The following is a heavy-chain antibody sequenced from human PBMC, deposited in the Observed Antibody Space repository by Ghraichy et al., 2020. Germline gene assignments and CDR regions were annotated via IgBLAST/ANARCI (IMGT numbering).Heavy chain of an antibody. CDR1: GFTVINNF. CDR3: ARGGSSSEAGS. J-gene: IGHJ5*02. Sequence: GGSLRLSCAASGFTVINNFMTWVRQAPGKGLEWVALIYSGGTTSYADSVKGRFTLSRGSSKNTVYLQMNSLRVDDTAVYYCARGGSSSEAGSWGQGTLVTVSS. D-gene: IGHD6-25*01. CDR2: IYSGGTT. V-gene: IGHV3-66*01.